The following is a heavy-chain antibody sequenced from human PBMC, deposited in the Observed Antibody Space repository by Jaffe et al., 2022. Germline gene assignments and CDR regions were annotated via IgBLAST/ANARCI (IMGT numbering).Heavy chain of an antibody. V-gene: IGHV1-8*01. Sequence: QVQLVQSGAEVKKPGASVKVSCKASGYTFTSYDINWVRQATGQGLEWMGWMNPNSGNTGYAQKFQGRVTMTRNTSISTAYMELSSLRSEDTAVYYCARGLYSYGHESGGRKDYWGQGTLVTVSS. CDR1: GYTFTSYD. D-gene: IGHD5-18*01. J-gene: IGHJ4*02. CDR2: MNPNSGNT. CDR3: ARGLYSYGHESGGRKDY.